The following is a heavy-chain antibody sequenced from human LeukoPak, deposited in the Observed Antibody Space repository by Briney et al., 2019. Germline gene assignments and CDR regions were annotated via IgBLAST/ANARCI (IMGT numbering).Heavy chain of an antibody. J-gene: IGHJ4*02. CDR1: AFTFTYAW. CDR2: IKSKTDDGTT. CDR3: TTEHTSQSRGLTFDH. V-gene: IGHV3-15*01. D-gene: IGHD3-10*01. Sequence: GGSLRLSCAASAFTFTYAWMSWVRQAPGKGLEWVGRIKSKTDDGTTDYAAPVKGRFAISRDDSKNMLYLQMNSLKTEDTAVYYCTTEHTSQSRGLTFDHWGQGTLVTVSS.